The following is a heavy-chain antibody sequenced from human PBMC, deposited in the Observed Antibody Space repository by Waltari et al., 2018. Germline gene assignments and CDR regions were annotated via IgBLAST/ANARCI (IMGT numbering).Heavy chain of an antibody. CDR2: SMSSRSTI. V-gene: IGHV3-48*04. CDR1: GFTFSSYS. D-gene: IGHD6-6*01. CDR3: ARDPSSSYYYYYMDV. Sequence: EVQLVESGGGLVQPGGSLRLSCAASGFTFSSYSMNWVRQAPGKGREVCSNSMSSRSTIYYADSVKCRFTISRDNAKNSLYLQMNSLRAEDTAVYYCARDPSSSYYYYYMDVWGKGTTVTVSS. J-gene: IGHJ6*03.